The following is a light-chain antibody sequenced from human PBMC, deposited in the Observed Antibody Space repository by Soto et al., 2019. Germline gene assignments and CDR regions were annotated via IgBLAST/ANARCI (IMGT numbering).Light chain of an antibody. V-gene: IGKV4-1*01. CDR1: QSVLYNSNNKNY. CDR2: CAS. J-gene: IGKJ1*01. CDR3: QQYFSSPGT. Sequence: DIEMTQSPDSLAVSLCERATINCKSSQSVLYNSNNKNYLGWYQQKPGPPPKLLIYCASTLEAVVPDRFSGSGSGTDFTLTIRSLQAEDVAVYYCQQYFSSPGTFGQGTKVEIK.